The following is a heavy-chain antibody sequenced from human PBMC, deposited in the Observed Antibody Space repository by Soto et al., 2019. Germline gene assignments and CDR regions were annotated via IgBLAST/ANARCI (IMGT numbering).Heavy chain of an antibody. D-gene: IGHD4-4*01. CDR2: ILHDGSAE. CDR1: GFTFTSYG. CDR3: ARSRDGYSFYFYYGMDV. Sequence: GGPLRLSCAASGFTFTSYGMHWVRQAPGKGLEWMALILHDGSAEYYADSVKGRFTISRDNSKSTLYLQMNSLRAEDTAVYYCARSRDGYSFYFYYGMDVWGQGTTVTVSS. V-gene: IGHV3-30*03. J-gene: IGHJ6*02.